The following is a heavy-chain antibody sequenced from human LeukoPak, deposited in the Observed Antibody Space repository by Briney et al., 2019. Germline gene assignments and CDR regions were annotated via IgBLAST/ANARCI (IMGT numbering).Heavy chain of an antibody. V-gene: IGHV3-23*01. Sequence: PWESLRLSCAASGFTFSSYAMSWVRQAPGKGLEWVSAISGSGGSTYYADSVKGRFTIPRDNSKNTLYLQMNSLRAEDTAVYYCATSGIFDYWGQGTLVTVSS. CDR3: ATSGIFDY. CDR1: GFTFSSYA. J-gene: IGHJ4*02. D-gene: IGHD1-1*01. CDR2: ISGSGGST.